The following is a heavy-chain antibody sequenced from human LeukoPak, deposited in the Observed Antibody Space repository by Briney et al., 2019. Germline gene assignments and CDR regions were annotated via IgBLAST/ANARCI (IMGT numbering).Heavy chain of an antibody. Sequence: GGSLRLSCAASGFTFSSYAMHWVRQAPGEGLEWVAVISYDGSNKYYADSVKGRFTISRDNSKNTLYLQMNSLRAEDTAVYYCARSAAAAGPRLIRYYFDYWGQGTLVTVSS. D-gene: IGHD6-13*01. CDR3: ARSAAAAGPRLIRYYFDY. CDR2: ISYDGSNK. J-gene: IGHJ4*02. CDR1: GFTFSSYA. V-gene: IGHV3-30-3*01.